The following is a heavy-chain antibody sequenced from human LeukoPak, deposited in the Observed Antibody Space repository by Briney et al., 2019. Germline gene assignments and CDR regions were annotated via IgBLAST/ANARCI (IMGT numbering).Heavy chain of an antibody. V-gene: IGHV3-23*01. CDR1: GFTFSSYA. J-gene: IGHJ4*02. CDR2: ISGSGGST. D-gene: IGHD2-21*02. Sequence: GGSLRLSCAASGFTFSSYAMSWVRQAPGKGLEWVSAISGSGGSTYYADSVKGRFTISRDNSKNTLYLQMNSLRAEDTAVYYCAKDRFSLAYCGGDCYRYYFDYWGQGTLVTVSS. CDR3: AKDRFSLAYCGGDCYRYYFDY.